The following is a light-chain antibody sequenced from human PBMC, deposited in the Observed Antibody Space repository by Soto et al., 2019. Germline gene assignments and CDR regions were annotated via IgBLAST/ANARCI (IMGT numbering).Light chain of an antibody. J-gene: IGKJ1*01. Sequence: DIQMTQSPSTLSGSVGDRVTITCLASQTISSWLAWYQQKPGKAPKLLIYKASTLKSGVPSRFSGSGSGTEFTLTSSSLQPDDFATYYCQHYNSYSEAFGQGTKVEI. CDR2: KAS. V-gene: IGKV1-5*03. CDR1: QTISSW. CDR3: QHYNSYSEA.